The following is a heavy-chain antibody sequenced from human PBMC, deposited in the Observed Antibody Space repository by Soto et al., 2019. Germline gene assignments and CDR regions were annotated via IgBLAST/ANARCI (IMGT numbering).Heavy chain of an antibody. Sequence: GSLRLSCAASGFTFSNAWMSWVRQAPGKGLEWVGRIKSKTDGGTTDYAAPVKGRFTISRDDSKNTLSLQMHSLKTEDTAVYYCTTDPGLIVVVPAEQNPNDDWGQGTLVTVSS. V-gene: IGHV3-15*01. J-gene: IGHJ4*02. CDR2: IKSKTDGGTT. CDR3: TTDPGLIVVVPAEQNPNDD. CDR1: GFTFSNAW. D-gene: IGHD2-2*01.